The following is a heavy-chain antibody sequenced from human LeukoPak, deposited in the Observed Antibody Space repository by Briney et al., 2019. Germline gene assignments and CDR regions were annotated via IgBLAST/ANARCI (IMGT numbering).Heavy chain of an antibody. V-gene: IGHV4-31*03. D-gene: IGHD6-6*01. J-gene: IGHJ4*02. CDR2: IYYSRST. CDR3: ARGGSSSSRVDY. CDR1: GGSISSGGYY. Sequence: SQTLSLTCTVSGGSISSGGYYWSWIRQHPGKGLEWIGYIYYSRSTYYNPSLKSRVTISVDTSKNQFSLKLSSVTAADTAVYYCARGGSSSSRVDYWGQGTLVTVSS.